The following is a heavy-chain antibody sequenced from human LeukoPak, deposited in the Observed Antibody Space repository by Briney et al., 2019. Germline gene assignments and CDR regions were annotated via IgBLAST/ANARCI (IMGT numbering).Heavy chain of an antibody. V-gene: IGHV5-51*01. CDR3: ARGSGAISWFDP. J-gene: IGHJ5*02. CDR2: IYLRDFHI. Sequence: GESLKISCKASEYIFSTHWIGWVRQMPGKGLEWMGIIYLRDFHIKYSPSFQGQVTVSADRSINSAHLQWSSLKASDTAMYYCARGSGAISWFDPWGQGTLVTVSS. D-gene: IGHD3-3*01. CDR1: EYIFSTHW.